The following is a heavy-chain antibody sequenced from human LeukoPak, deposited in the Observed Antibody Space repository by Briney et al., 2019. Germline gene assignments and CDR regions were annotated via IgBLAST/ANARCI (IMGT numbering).Heavy chain of an antibody. D-gene: IGHD2-15*01. Sequence: GGSLRLSCVASGFTFSTFWMTWVRQAPGKVLEWVANIKQDGTEKYYVDSVKGRFTISRDNAKNSLYVQMDSLRAEDTAMYYCAKGWSFDIRGQGTMVTVTS. J-gene: IGHJ3*02. CDR3: AKGWSFDI. CDR2: IKQDGTEK. V-gene: IGHV3-7*01. CDR1: GFTFSTFW.